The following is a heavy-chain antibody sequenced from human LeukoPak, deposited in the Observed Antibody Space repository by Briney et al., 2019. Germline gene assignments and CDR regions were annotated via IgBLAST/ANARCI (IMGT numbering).Heavy chain of an antibody. Sequence: SETLSLTCTVSGGSITSYYWSWIRQPAGKGLEWIGRIYTSGSTNYNPSLKSRVTMSVDTSKNQFSLKLSSVTAADTAVYYCARGYPTYNWFDPWGQGTLVTVSS. CDR1: GGSITSYY. CDR2: IYTSGST. CDR3: ARGYPTYNWFDP. J-gene: IGHJ5*02. V-gene: IGHV4-4*07. D-gene: IGHD5-18*01.